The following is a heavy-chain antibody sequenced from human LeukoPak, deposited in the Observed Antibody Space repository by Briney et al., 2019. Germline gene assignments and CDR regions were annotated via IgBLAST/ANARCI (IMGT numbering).Heavy chain of an antibody. CDR2: IYYSGST. J-gene: IGHJ4*02. Sequence: SETLSLTCTVSGGSISSSSYYWGWIRQPPGEGLEWLGSIYYSGSTYYNPSLKSRVTISVDTSKNQFSLKLSSVTAADTAVYYCARDPGGDTAWGFDYWGQGTLVTVSS. CDR3: ARDPGGDTAWGFDY. D-gene: IGHD5-18*01. CDR1: GGSISSSSYY. V-gene: IGHV4-39*07.